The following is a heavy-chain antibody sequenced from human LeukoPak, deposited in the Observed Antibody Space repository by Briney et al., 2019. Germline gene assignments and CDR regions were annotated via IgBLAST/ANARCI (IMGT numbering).Heavy chain of an antibody. CDR3: ATATLAADGMDV. D-gene: IGHD6-13*01. CDR2: FGPEDGEA. V-gene: IGHV1-24*01. Sequence: ASVKVSCKVSGYTLTELSMHWVRQAPGRGLEWMGGFGPEDGEAIYAQKFQGRVTMTEDTSTDTAYMELSSLRSEDTAVYYCATATLAADGMDVWGQGTTVTVSS. J-gene: IGHJ6*02. CDR1: GYTLTELS.